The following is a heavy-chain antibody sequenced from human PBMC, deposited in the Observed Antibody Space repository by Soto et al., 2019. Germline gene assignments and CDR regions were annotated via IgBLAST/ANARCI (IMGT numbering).Heavy chain of an antibody. V-gene: IGHV4-31*03. CDR3: ARGFVVVRGVYYYYYYGMDV. J-gene: IGHJ6*02. CDR1: GGSISSGGYY. Sequence: PSETLSLTCTVSGGSISSGGYYWTWIRQHPGKGLDWIGYNYYSGITYYNPSLKSRVTISVDTSKNQFPLKLSSVTAADTAVYYCARGFVVVRGVYYYYYYGMDVWGQGTTVTVSS. D-gene: IGHD3-10*01. CDR2: NYYSGIT.